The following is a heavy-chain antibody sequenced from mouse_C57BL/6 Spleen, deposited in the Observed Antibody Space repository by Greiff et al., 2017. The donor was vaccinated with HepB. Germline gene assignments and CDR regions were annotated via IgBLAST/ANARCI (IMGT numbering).Heavy chain of an antibody. V-gene: IGHV1-80*01. CDR1: GYAFSSYW. CDR2: IYPGDGDT. CDR3: ARGGYYYGSSDFDY. Sequence: QVHVKQSGAELVKPGASVKISCKASGYAFSSYWMNWVKQRPGKGLEWIGQIYPGDGDTNYNGKFKGKSTLTADKSSSTAYMQLSRLTSEDSAVYFCARGGYYYGSSDFDYWGQGTTLTVSS. D-gene: IGHD1-1*01. J-gene: IGHJ2*01.